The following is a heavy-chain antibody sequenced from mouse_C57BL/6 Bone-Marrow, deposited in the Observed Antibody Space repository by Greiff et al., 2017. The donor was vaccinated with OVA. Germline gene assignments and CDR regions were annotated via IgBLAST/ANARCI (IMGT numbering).Heavy chain of an antibody. D-gene: IGHD3-3*01. CDR2: ICRGGST. V-gene: IGHV2-5*01. J-gene: IGHJ4*01. Sequence: VKLMESGPGLVQPSQSLSITCTVSGFSFTSYGVHWVRQSPGKGLEWLGVICRGGSTDYNAAFMSRLSITKDNSKSQVFFKMNSLQADDTAIYYCAKAAGAGLYYAMDYWGQGTSVTVSS. CDR3: AKAAGAGLYYAMDY. CDR1: GFSFTSYG.